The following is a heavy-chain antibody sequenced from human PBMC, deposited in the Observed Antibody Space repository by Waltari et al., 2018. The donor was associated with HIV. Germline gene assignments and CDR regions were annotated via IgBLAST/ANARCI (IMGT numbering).Heavy chain of an antibody. D-gene: IGHD6-19*01. CDR2: IRSRIYGGAT. Sequence: EVQLVEFGGGLVQPGRSLRLSCTGFGFSFGDFPISWFRRAPGKGLEWVGLIRSRIYGGATEYAASAKGRFTISRDDLKSVAYLQMNSLKTEDTAVYYCTRSSTLDYWGQGTLVTVSS. V-gene: IGHV3-49*03. J-gene: IGHJ4*02. CDR1: GFSFGDFP. CDR3: TRSSTLDY.